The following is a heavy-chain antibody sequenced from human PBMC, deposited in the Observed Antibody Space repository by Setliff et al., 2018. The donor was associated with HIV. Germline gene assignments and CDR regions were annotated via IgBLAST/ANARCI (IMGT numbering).Heavy chain of an antibody. D-gene: IGHD2-2*01. J-gene: IGHJ5*02. Sequence: SETLSLTCIVSGASISSNTWSWIRQAPGKGLQWIGFIYNSATTNYNPSLKSRVTISLDTSKNQFSLKLTSVTAADTAVYYCARGGTSSNWFGPWGQGTLVTVSS. CDR1: GASISSNT. CDR2: IYNSATT. V-gene: IGHV4-59*01. CDR3: ARGGTSSNWFGP.